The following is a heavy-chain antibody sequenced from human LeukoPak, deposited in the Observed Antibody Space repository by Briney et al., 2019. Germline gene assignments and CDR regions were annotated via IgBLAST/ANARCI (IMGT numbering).Heavy chain of an antibody. CDR1: GGSISSSNW. CDR2: IYHSGST. CDR3: ARVRRGIAVAGPFDY. D-gene: IGHD6-19*01. J-gene: IGHJ4*02. V-gene: IGHV4-4*02. Sequence: SETLSLTCAVSGGSISSSNWWSWARQPPGKGLEWIGEIYHSGSTNYNPSLKSRVTISVDKSKNQFSLKLSSVTAADTAVYYCARVRRGIAVAGPFDYWGQGTLVTVSS.